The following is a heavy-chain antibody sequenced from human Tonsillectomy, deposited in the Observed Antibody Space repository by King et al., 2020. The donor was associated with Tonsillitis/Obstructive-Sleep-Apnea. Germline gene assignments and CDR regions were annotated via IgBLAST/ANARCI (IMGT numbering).Heavy chain of an antibody. CDR3: ARVGESNRTGGYYYYMDV. V-gene: IGHV3-21*01. Sequence: VQLVESGGGLVKPGGSLRLSCAASGFSFSSYSLTWVRQAPGKGLEWVSSITPRSDYIYYADSVKGRFTISRDNAKNSLFLQMDSLRAEDTAVYYCARVGESNRTGGYYYYMDVWGKGTTVSVSS. CDR1: GFSFSSYS. CDR2: ITPRSDYI. D-gene: IGHD3-16*01. J-gene: IGHJ6*03.